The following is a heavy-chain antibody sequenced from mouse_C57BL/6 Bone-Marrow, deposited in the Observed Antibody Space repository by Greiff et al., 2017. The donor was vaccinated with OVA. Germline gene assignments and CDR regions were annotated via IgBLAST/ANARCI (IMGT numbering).Heavy chain of an antibody. CDR1: GYTFTSYW. J-gene: IGHJ1*03. V-gene: IGHV1-69*01. CDR3: ARDYGSSWYFEV. CDR2: IDPSDSYT. Sequence: QVQLQQPGAELVMPGASVKLSCKASGYTFTSYWMHWVKQRPGQGLEWIGDIDPSDSYTNYNQKFKGKSTLTVDKSSSTAYMQLSSLTSEDSAVYYCARDYGSSWYFEVWGTGTTVTVAS. D-gene: IGHD1-1*01.